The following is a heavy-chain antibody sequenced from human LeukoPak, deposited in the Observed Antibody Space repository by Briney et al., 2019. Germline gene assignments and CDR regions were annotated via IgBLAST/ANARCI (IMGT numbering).Heavy chain of an antibody. CDR3: ARDPMADFDY. CDR2: ISYDGNNK. CDR1: GFTYNICA. J-gene: IGHJ4*02. D-gene: IGHD2-8*01. V-gene: IGHV3-30-3*01. Sequence: PGGSLRLSCAASGFTYNICAMHWVRQAPGKGLEWVTTISYDGNNKYYADSVKGRFTISRDNSKNTLFLQMNSLRIEDTAVYYCARDPMADFDYWGQGTLVTVSS.